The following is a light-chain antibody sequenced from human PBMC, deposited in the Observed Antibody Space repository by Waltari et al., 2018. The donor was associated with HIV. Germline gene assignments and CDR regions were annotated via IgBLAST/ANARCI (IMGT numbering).Light chain of an antibody. CDR3: QSFDVTRRAI. CDR1: SGDIDSES. J-gene: IGLJ2*01. Sequence: NFMLTQPHSVSESPGKTVTISCTRSSGDIDSESLQWYQQRPGSAPDRFSGSIDRSSNSASLTISGLTTEDEADYYCQSFDVTRRAIFGGGTRLTVL. V-gene: IGLV6-57*03.